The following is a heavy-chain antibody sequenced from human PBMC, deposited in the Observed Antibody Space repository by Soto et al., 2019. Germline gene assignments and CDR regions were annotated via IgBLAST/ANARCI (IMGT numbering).Heavy chain of an antibody. CDR3: ARDHPHSYGVYYFDY. V-gene: IGHV4-61*08. D-gene: IGHD5-18*01. Sequence: PSETLSLTCAVSGGSISSGGYSWSWIRQPPGKGLEWIGYIYSSGSTHYNPSLQNRVTISIDTSKNQVSLKVNSVTAADTAVYYCARDHPHSYGVYYFDYWGQGTPVTVSS. CDR1: GGSISSGGYS. CDR2: IYSSGST. J-gene: IGHJ4*02.